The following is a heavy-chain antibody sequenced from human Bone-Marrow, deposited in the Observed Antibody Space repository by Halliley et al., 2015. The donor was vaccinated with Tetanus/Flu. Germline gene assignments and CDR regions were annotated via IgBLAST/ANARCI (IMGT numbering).Heavy chain of an antibody. V-gene: IGHV3-48*03. CDR3: ARGGIEVVEGGDYYYYGMDV. CDR2: ISSSGNTK. D-gene: IGHD2-2*01. J-gene: IGHJ6*02. Sequence: SLRLSCAASGFTFSSYEMNWVRQAPGKGLEWVSYISSSGNTKYYAGSVEGRFTISRDSAKDSPFLHMNSLRAEDTAVYYCARGGIEVVEGGDYYYYGMDVWGLGTTVTVSS. CDR1: GFTFSSYE.